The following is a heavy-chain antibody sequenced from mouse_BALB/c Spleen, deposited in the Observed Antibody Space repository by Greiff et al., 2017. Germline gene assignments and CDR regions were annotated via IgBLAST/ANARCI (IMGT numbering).Heavy chain of an antibody. CDR3: ARGGIRDGNYPFAY. Sequence: EVKLMESGGGLVKPGGSLKLSCAASGFAFSSYDMSWVRQTPEKRLEWVAYISSGGGSTYYPDTVKGRFTISRDNAKNTLYLQMSSLKSEDTAMYYCARGGIRDGNYPFAYWGQGTLVTVSA. CDR2: ISSGGGST. CDR1: GFAFSSYD. J-gene: IGHJ3*01. V-gene: IGHV5-12-1*01. D-gene: IGHD2-1*01.